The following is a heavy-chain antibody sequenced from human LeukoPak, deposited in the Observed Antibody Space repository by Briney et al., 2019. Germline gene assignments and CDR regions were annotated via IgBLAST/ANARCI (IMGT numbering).Heavy chain of an antibody. CDR2: IRNKANGYTT. CDR3: ARGIGNDAFDI. V-gene: IGHV3-72*01. J-gene: IGHJ3*02. D-gene: IGHD3-10*01. CDR1: GFTFSDHY. Sequence: GGSLRLSCAASGFTFSDHYMDWVRQAPGMGLEWVGRIRNKANGYTTEYAASVKGRFTISRDDSQNSLYLQMNGLKTEDTAVYYCARGIGNDAFDIWGQGTMVTVSS.